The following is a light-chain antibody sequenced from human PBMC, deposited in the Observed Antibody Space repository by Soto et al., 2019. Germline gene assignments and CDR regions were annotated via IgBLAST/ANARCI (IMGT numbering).Light chain of an antibody. CDR1: QSISSY. CDR2: AAS. V-gene: IGKV1-39*01. J-gene: IGKJ1*01. CDR3: QQSYSTPHWT. Sequence: DIQMTQSPSSLSASVGDRVTITCRASQSISSYLNWYQQKPGKAPKLLIYAASSLQSGVPSRFSGSGSGTDFTLTINSLQPEDFATYYCQQSYSTPHWTFGQGTKVDIK.